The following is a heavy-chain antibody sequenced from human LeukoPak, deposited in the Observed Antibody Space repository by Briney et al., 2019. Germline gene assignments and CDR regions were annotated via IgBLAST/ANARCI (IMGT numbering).Heavy chain of an antibody. CDR2: INHSGST. CDR3: ARGLRGYCYYTDV. Sequence: SETLSLTCAVYGGSFSGYYWSWIRQPPGKGLEWIGEINHSGSTNYNPSLKSRVTISVDTSKNQFSLKLSSVTAADTAVYYCARGLRGYCYYTDVWGKGTTVTVSS. D-gene: IGHD3-16*01. J-gene: IGHJ6*03. V-gene: IGHV4-34*01. CDR1: GGSFSGYY.